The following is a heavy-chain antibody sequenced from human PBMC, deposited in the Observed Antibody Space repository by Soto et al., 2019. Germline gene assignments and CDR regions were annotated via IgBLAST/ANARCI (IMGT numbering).Heavy chain of an antibody. CDR3: AGSGYYHNSGMDA. Sequence: PSETLSLTCTVSGASISTYYWSWIRQPPGKGLEWIGYISYSGSTNYNPSLKSRVTISVDTSKNQISLKVKSATAADTAVYYCAGSGYYHNSGMDAWGQGTTVTVSS. J-gene: IGHJ6*02. D-gene: IGHD3-22*01. V-gene: IGHV4-59*01. CDR2: ISYSGST. CDR1: GASISTYY.